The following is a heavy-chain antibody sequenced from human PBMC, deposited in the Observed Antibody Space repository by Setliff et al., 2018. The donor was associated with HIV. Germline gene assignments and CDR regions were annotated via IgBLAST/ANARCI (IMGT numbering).Heavy chain of an antibody. CDR3: ARDDYGDYYYFDY. CDR1: GFTVSRNY. Sequence: GSLRLSCAASGFTVSRNYMSWIRQPAGKGLEWIGRIYTSGSTNYNPSLKSRVTMSVDTSKNQFSLKLSSVTAADTAVYYCARDDYGDYYYFDYWGQGTLVTVSS. D-gene: IGHD4-17*01. J-gene: IGHJ4*02. CDR2: IYTSGST. V-gene: IGHV4-4*07.